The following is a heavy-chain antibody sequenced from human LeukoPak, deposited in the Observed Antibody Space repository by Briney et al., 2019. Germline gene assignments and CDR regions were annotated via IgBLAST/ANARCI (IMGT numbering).Heavy chain of an antibody. CDR3: ARGGRSGGARGYCSGGSCYRGSYYFDY. V-gene: IGHV4-34*01. D-gene: IGHD2-15*01. Sequence: PSETLSLTCAVYGGSFSGYYWSWIRQPPGKGLEWIGEINHSGSTNYNPSLKSRVTISVDTSKNQFSLKLSSVTAADTAVYYCARGGRSGGARGYCSGGSCYRGSYYFDYWGQGTLVTVSS. CDR1: GGSFSGYY. J-gene: IGHJ4*02. CDR2: INHSGST.